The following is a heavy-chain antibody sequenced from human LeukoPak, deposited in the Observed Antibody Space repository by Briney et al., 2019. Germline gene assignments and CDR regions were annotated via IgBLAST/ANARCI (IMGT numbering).Heavy chain of an antibody. V-gene: IGHV3-23*01. CDR2: INHDGEAI. CDR1: GFPFSSRV. J-gene: IGHJ4*02. D-gene: IGHD2-15*01. Sequence: GGSLRLSCAASGFPFSSRVMSWVRQAPGKGLEWIAYINHDGEAIYYPQFVRGRFIISRDNSKNTLYLQMNSLRAEDTAVYYCARVKRDCSGGTCYSYDYWGQGTLVTVSS. CDR3: ARVKRDCSGGTCYSYDY.